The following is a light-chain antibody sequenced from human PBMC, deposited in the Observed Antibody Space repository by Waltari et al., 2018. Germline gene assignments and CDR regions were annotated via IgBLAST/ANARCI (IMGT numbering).Light chain of an antibody. CDR3: AAWDDSLNAFYV. Sequence: QSVLTQPPSASGTPGQRVTISCSGSSSNIGSNPVNWSQQLPGTAPKLLIYSNTQRPSGVPDRFSGSKSGTSASLAISGLQSEDEADYYCAAWDDSLNAFYVFGTGTKVTVL. V-gene: IGLV1-44*01. J-gene: IGLJ1*01. CDR2: SNT. CDR1: SSNIGSNP.